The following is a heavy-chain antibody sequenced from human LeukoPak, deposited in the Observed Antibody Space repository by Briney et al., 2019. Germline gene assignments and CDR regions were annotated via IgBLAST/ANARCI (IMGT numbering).Heavy chain of an antibody. CDR1: GGSFSGYY. Sequence: SETLSLTCAVYGGSFSGYYWSWIRQPPGKGLEWIGEINHSGSTNYNPSLKSRVTISVDTSKNQFSLRLSSVTAADTAVYYRARGRHPPRYCSSSSCYPVHDRPSFDYWGQGTLVTVSS. D-gene: IGHD2-2*01. CDR3: ARGRHPPRYCSSSSCYPVHDRPSFDY. V-gene: IGHV4-34*01. J-gene: IGHJ4*02. CDR2: INHSGST.